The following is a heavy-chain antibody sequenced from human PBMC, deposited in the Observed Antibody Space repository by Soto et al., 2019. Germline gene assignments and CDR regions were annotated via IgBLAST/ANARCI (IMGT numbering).Heavy chain of an antibody. CDR2: IGTAGDT. CDR1: GFTFSSYD. V-gene: IGHV3-13*01. D-gene: IGHD6-19*01. J-gene: IGHJ4*02. CDR3: ARDVGGQWLVHFDY. Sequence: PGGSLRLSCAASGFTFSSYDMHWVRQATGKGLEWVSAIGTAGDTYYPGSVEGRFTISRENAKNSLYLQMNSLRAEDTAVYYCARDVGGQWLVHFDYWGQGTLVTVSS.